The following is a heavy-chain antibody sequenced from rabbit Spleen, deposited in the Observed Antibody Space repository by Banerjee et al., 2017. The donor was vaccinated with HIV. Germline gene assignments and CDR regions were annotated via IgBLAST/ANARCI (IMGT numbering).Heavy chain of an antibody. J-gene: IGHJ6*01. D-gene: IGHD8-1*01. V-gene: IGHV1S45*01. CDR1: GFSFSDRDV. CDR3: ARDSGTSFSSYGMDL. CDR2: INTATGKP. Sequence: QEELEESGGGLVKPEGSLTLTCKASGFSFSDRDVMCWVRQAPGKGLEWIACINTATGKPVYATWAKGRFTISTISSTTVTLQMTSLTAADTATYFCARDSGTSFSSYGMDLWGPGTLVTVS.